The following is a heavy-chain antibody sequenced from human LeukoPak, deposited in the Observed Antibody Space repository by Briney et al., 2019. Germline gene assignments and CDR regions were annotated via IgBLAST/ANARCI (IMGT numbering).Heavy chain of an antibody. CDR2: IKQDGSEK. J-gene: IGHJ3*02. Sequence: GGSLRLSCAASGFTFSSYWMSWVRQAPGKGLEWVANIKQDGSEKYYVDSVKGRFTISRDNAKNSLYLQMNSLRVEDTAVYYCARPLIAVAGTNGFDMWGQGTMVTVSS. V-gene: IGHV3-7*03. CDR1: GFTFSSYW. CDR3: ARPLIAVAGTNGFDM. D-gene: IGHD6-19*01.